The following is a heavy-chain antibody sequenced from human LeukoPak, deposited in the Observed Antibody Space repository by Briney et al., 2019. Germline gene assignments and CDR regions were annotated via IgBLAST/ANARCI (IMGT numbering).Heavy chain of an antibody. CDR1: GFTFSSYG. Sequence: GGSLRLSCAASGFTFSSYGMHWVRQAPGKGLEWVAFIRYDGSNKYYADSVKGRFTISRDNSKNTLYLQMNSLRAEDTAVYYCAKGLLWFGEGAEYFQHWGQGTLVTVSS. CDR3: AKGLLWFGEGAEYFQH. CDR2: IRYDGSNK. V-gene: IGHV3-30*02. D-gene: IGHD3-10*01. J-gene: IGHJ1*01.